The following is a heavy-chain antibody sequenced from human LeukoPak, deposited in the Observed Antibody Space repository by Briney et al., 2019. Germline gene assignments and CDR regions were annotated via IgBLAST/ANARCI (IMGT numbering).Heavy chain of an antibody. Sequence: TPGGSLRLSCAVSGFTFSTYWMSWVRQAPGKGLEWMGDINYSGSTNYNPSLKSRVTISVDTSKNQFSLKLTSVTAADTAVYYCARGVHISAYWSSGKNAFDIWGQGTMVTVSS. CDR3: ARGVHISAYWSSGKNAFDI. V-gene: IGHV4-59*01. CDR1: GFTFSTYW. CDR2: INYSGST. D-gene: IGHD3-22*01. J-gene: IGHJ3*02.